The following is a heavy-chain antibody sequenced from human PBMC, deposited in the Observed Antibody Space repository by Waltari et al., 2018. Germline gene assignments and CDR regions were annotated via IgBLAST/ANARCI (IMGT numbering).Heavy chain of an antibody. CDR2: INDSGRT. V-gene: IGHV4-34*02. CDR1: GGSLSGYH. J-gene: IGHJ6*03. CDR3: ARVVGYYYYYMDV. Sequence: QVQLQQWGAGLLKPSETLSLTCDVSGGSLSGYHWTWIRQPPGKGLEWIGEINDSGRTTYTPSRESRVTGSIDTANNQFSLRVRSVTAADTAVYYCARVVGYYYYYMDVWGKGTTVTISS.